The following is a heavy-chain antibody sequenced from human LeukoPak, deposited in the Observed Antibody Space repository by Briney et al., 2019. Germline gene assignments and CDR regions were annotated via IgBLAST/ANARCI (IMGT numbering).Heavy chain of an antibody. V-gene: IGHV3-30-3*01. CDR2: ISYDGSNK. J-gene: IGHJ4*02. D-gene: IGHD3-22*01. CDR3: AKDYYYDSSGPTDY. CDR1: GFTFSSYA. Sequence: GGSLRLSCAASGFTFSSYAMHWVRQAPGKGLEWVAVISYDGSNKYYADSVKGRFTISRDNSKNTLYLQMNSLRAEDTAVYYCAKDYYYDSSGPTDYWGQGTLVTVSS.